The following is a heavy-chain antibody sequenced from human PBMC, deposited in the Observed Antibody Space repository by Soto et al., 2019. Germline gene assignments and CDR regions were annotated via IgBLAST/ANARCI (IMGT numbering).Heavy chain of an antibody. D-gene: IGHD3-10*01. Sequence: SETLSLTCTVSVGSLSSGDYYWSWIRQPPGKGLEWIGYVYYSGSTYYNPSLKSRVTISVDTSKNQFSLKLSSVTAADTAVYYCARAQGSGFLVSWGQGTLVTVYS. CDR1: VGSLSSGDYY. CDR2: VYYSGST. CDR3: ARAQGSGFLVS. J-gene: IGHJ4*02. V-gene: IGHV4-30-4*01.